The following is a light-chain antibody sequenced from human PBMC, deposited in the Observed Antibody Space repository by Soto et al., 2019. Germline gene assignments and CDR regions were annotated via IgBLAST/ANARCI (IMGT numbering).Light chain of an antibody. Sequence: QSVLTQPASVSGSPGQSITISCTGTSSDVGGYNYVSWYQHHPGKAPKLIIYDVTNRPSGVSNPFSGSKSGNTASLTISGLQPEEEADYYCSSYTTSNTRQIVLGTGTKSPA. CDR2: DVT. CDR3: SSYTTSNTRQIV. V-gene: IGLV2-14*03. J-gene: IGLJ1*01. CDR1: SSDVGGYNY.